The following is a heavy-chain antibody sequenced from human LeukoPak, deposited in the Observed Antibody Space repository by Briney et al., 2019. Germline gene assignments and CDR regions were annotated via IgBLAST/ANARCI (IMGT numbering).Heavy chain of an antibody. CDR3: ARWFGELLPENNWFDP. J-gene: IGHJ5*02. CDR2: IYYSGST. V-gene: IGHV4-31*03. CDR1: GGSISSGGYY. Sequence: MTSQTLSLTCTVSGGSISSGGYYWSWIRQHPGKGLEWIGYIYYSGSTYYNPSLKSRVTISVDTSKNQFSLKLSSVTAADTAVYYCARWFGELLPENNWFDPWGQGTLVTVSS. D-gene: IGHD3-10*01.